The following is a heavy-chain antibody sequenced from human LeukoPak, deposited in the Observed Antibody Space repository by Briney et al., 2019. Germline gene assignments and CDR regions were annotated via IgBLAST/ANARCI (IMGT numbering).Heavy chain of an antibody. CDR1: GFTFSSYE. V-gene: IGHV3-48*03. Sequence: GGSLRLSCAASGFTFSSYEMKWVRQAPGKGLEWVSYISSSGSSIFYADSVKGRFTISRDNAENPLYLQMNRLRAEDTAVYYCARGAKSGDYFDYWGQGTLVTVSS. J-gene: IGHJ4*02. CDR3: ARGAKSGDYFDY. D-gene: IGHD4-17*01. CDR2: ISSSGSSI.